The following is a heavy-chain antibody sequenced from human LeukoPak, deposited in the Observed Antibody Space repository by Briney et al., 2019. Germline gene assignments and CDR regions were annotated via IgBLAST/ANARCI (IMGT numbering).Heavy chain of an antibody. Sequence: PGGSLRLSCAASGFTFSSYWMTWVRQAPGKGLEWVANIKHNGDELNHVDSVEDRFTISRDNAKNSLYLHMTGLRAEDTAVYYCARELRTFDSWGQGTLVTVSS. J-gene: IGHJ4*02. CDR1: GFTFSSYW. CDR3: ARELRTFDS. V-gene: IGHV3-7*01. CDR2: IKHNGDEL. D-gene: IGHD3-16*01.